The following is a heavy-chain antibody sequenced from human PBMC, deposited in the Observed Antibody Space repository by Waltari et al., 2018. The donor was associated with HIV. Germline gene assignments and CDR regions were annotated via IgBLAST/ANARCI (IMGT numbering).Heavy chain of an antibody. J-gene: IGHJ1*01. V-gene: IGHV1-18*01. D-gene: IGHD1-1*01. Sequence: PLLQSGTETRKPGASVKISGTAGGTAFTSYGISWVPRAPGGGLEWVGWIWAYDGNLDIDRKFKDRVSLTTDTSTTTAFLEVRSLKVDDTAIYYCASRDDKLGHW. CDR3: ASRDDKLGH. CDR1: GTAFTSYG. CDR2: IWAYDGNL.